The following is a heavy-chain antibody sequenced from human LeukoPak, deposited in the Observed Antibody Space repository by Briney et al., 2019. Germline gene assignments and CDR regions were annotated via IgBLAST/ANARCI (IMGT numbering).Heavy chain of an antibody. J-gene: IGHJ4*02. V-gene: IGHV1-2*06. Sequence: ASVKVSCKASGYTFTVYYMHWVRQAPGQGLEWMGRINPNSGGTNYAQKFQGRVTMTRDTSISTAYMELSSLRSEDTAVYYCATKRGYSYGSPHWGQGTLVTVSS. CDR1: GYTFTVYY. D-gene: IGHD5-18*01. CDR3: ATKRGYSYGSPH. CDR2: INPNSGGT.